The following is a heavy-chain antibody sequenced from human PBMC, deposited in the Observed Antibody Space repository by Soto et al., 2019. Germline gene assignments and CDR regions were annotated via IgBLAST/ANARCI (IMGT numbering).Heavy chain of an antibody. CDR3: ARAEGDYDLEPPNFDY. D-gene: IGHD4-17*01. J-gene: IGHJ4*02. CDR1: GGSISSSSYY. CDR2: IYYSGST. V-gene: IGHV4-39*07. Sequence: SETLSLTCTVSGGSISSSSYYWGWIRQPPGKGLEWIGSIYYSGSTYYNPSLKSRVTISVDTSKNQFSLKLSSVTAADTAVYYCARAEGDYDLEPPNFDYWGQGTLVTVSS.